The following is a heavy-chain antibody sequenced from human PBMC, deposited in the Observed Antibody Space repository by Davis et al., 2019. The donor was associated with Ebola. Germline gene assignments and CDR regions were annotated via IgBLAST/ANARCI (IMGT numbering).Heavy chain of an antibody. CDR3: ARESYYYDSSGYHMGGFDI. D-gene: IGHD3-22*01. Sequence: SETLSLTCTVSGGSISSYYWSWIRQPPGKGLEWIGYIYYSGSTNYNPSLKSRVTISVDTSKNQFSLKLSSVTAADTAVYYCARESYYYDSSGYHMGGFDIWGQGTMVTVSS. CDR1: GGSISSYY. CDR2: IYYSGST. J-gene: IGHJ3*02. V-gene: IGHV4-59*01.